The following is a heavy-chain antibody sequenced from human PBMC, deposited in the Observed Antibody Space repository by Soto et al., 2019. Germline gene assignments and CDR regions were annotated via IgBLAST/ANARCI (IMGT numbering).Heavy chain of an antibody. CDR1: GGTFSSYA. D-gene: IGHD3-10*01. CDR3: ARSQYGSGSLHDY. V-gene: IGHV1-69*01. CDR2: IIPIFGTA. J-gene: IGHJ4*02. Sequence: QVQLVQSGAEVKKPGASVKVSCKASGGTFSSYAISWVRQAPGQGIEWMGGIIPIFGTANYAQKFQGSVTITADESTSTAYMELSSLRSEYTAVYYCARSQYGSGSLHDYWGQGTLVTVSS.